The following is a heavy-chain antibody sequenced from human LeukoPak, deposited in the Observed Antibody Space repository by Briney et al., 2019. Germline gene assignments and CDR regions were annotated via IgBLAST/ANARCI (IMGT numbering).Heavy chain of an antibody. CDR2: IKQDGSDK. CDR1: GFTFRNNW. Sequence: PGGSLRLSCAASGFTFRNNWMSWVRQAPGKGLEWVANIKQDGSDKNYVDSVKGRFTISRDNAKNSLSLQMNSLRAEDTAVYYCARRAITMVRGVRPYFFDYWGQGTLVTVSS. V-gene: IGHV3-7*01. J-gene: IGHJ4*01. D-gene: IGHD3-10*01. CDR3: ARRAITMVRGVRPYFFDY.